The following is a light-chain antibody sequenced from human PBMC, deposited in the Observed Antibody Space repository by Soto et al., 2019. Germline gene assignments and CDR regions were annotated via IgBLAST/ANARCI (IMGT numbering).Light chain of an antibody. Sequence: DIVMTQSPLSLPVTPGEPASISCRSSQSLLHSNGYNYVDWYLQKPGQSPQLLIYLGFHRASGVPDRFSGSGSGTDFTLKISRVEAEDVGVYYCMQALQIPELIFGGGTKVEIK. V-gene: IGKV2-28*01. CDR3: MQALQIPELI. J-gene: IGKJ4*01. CDR1: QSLLHSNGYNY. CDR2: LGF.